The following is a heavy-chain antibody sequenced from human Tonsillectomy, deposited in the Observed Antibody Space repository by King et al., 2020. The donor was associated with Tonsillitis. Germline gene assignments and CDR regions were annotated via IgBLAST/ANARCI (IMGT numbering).Heavy chain of an antibody. CDR3: ARDTGGWRTFDF. V-gene: IGHV1-2*06. CDR2: ISPDIGRT. J-gene: IGHJ4*02. CDR1: GSTFFDYS. Sequence: VQLVQSGADVKKPGASVKVSCKASGSTFFDYSIHWVRQAPGQGLQWMGRISPDIGRTDYALSFEDRVTITMETSINTVYMELTSLRSDDKAVYFCARDTGGWRTFDFWGQGTLVTVSS. D-gene: IGHD6-19*01.